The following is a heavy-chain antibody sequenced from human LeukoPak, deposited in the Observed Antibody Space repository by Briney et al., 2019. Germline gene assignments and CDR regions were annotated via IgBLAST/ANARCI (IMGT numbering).Heavy chain of an antibody. CDR3: ARVEYSYGQDGDYYYYYMDV. D-gene: IGHD5-18*01. Sequence: ASVKVSCKASGYTFTGYYMHWVRQAPGQGLEWMGWINPNSGGTNYAQKFQGRVTMTRDTSISTAYMELSRLRSDDTAVYYCARVEYSYGQDGDYYYYYMDVWGKGTTVTVSS. CDR2: INPNSGGT. V-gene: IGHV1-2*02. J-gene: IGHJ6*03. CDR1: GYTFTGYY.